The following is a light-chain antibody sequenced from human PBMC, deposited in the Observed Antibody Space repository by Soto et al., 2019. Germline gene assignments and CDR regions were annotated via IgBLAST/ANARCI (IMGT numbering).Light chain of an antibody. J-gene: IGKJ4*01. CDR3: QQYGTELPRLT. CDR2: SAS. V-gene: IGKV3-20*01. CDR1: HSLTSNY. Sequence: EIVLTQSPGILSLSPGDRAALSCRASHSLTSNYIAWYQHKPGQAPRLLIYSASDRATGIADRFRGSGSGTDFTLPISRLEPEDFAVYYCQQYGTELPRLTFGGGTKVEI.